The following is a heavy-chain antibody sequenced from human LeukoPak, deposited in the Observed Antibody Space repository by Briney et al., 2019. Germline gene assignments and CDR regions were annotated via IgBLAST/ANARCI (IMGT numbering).Heavy chain of an antibody. J-gene: IGHJ4*02. CDR2: IKGDGSTT. V-gene: IGHV3-74*01. CDR1: GFTFSNYY. Sequence: PGGSLRLSCAASGFTFSNYYMHWVRQAPGKGLVWVSRIKGDGSTTTYADSVKGRFTISRDNAKNTLYLQMNSLRDEDTAVYYCVRAEMQLGSCTRSTCLFDYWGQGTLVTVSS. CDR3: VRAEMQLGSCTRSTCLFDY. D-gene: IGHD2-2*01.